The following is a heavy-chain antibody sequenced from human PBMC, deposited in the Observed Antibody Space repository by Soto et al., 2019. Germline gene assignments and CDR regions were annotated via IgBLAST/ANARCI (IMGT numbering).Heavy chain of an antibody. Sequence: QVQLQESGPGLVKPSQTLSLTCTVSGGSISSGGYYWSWIRQHPGKGLEWIGYIYYSGSTYYNPSLKSRVTISVDTSKNQFSLKLSSGTAAGTAVYYCARDLKCSGGSCQHYYFLYGMDVWGQGTTVTVSS. D-gene: IGHD2-15*01. CDR1: GGSISSGGYY. CDR2: IYYSGST. CDR3: ARDLKCSGGSCQHYYFLYGMDV. J-gene: IGHJ6*02. V-gene: IGHV4-31*03.